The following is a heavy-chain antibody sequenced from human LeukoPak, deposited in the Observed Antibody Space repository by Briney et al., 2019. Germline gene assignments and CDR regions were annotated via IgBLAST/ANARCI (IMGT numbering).Heavy chain of an antibody. CDR3: ARYFSGKTLDY. J-gene: IGHJ4*02. CDR1: GGSISSYY. V-gene: IGHV4-59*01. Sequence: SETLSLTRSVSGGSISSYYWSWIRQPPGKGLEWIGYIYYTGTTSYNPSLNSRVTISVDTSKNQFSLELSSVTAADTAVYFCARYFSGKTLDYWGQGTLVTVSS. D-gene: IGHD1-26*01. CDR2: IYYTGTT.